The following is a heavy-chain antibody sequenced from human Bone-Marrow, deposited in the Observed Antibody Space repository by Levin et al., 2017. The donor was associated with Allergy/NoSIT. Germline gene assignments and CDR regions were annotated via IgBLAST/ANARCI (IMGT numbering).Heavy chain of an antibody. Sequence: GGSLRLSCEVSGLRFTDAWMTWVRLAPGKGLEWVGRIKSKGNGGTTDYATPVKGRFTISRDDSKNTVYLQMNSLKTEDTAVYFCAWMNTVTTIHSWGQGTLVTVSS. CDR1: GLRFTDAW. V-gene: IGHV3-15*01. CDR3: AWMNTVTTIHS. D-gene: IGHD4-17*01. CDR2: IKSKGNGGTT. J-gene: IGHJ4*02.